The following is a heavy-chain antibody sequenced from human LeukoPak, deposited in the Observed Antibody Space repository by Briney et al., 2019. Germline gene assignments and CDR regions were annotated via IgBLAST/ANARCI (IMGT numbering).Heavy chain of an antibody. D-gene: IGHD3-22*01. Sequence: SVKVSCKASGGTFSSYAISWVRRAPGQGLEWMGRIIPILGIANYAQKFQGRVTITVDKSTSTAYMELSSLRSEDTAVYYCARDLHDSSASAFDYWGQGTLVTVSS. J-gene: IGHJ4*02. CDR3: ARDLHDSSASAFDY. CDR1: GGTFSSYA. V-gene: IGHV1-69*04. CDR2: IIPILGIA.